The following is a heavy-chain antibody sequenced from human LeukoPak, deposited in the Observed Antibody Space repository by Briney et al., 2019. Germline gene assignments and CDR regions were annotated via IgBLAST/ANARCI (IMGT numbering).Heavy chain of an antibody. Sequence: SVKVSCKASGYTFTGYFMHWVRQAPGEGLEWMGRIIPILGIANYAQKFQGRVTITADKSTSTAYMELSSLRSEDTAVYYCARDLTYSSVNWFDPWGQGTLVTVSS. CDR3: ARDLTYSSVNWFDP. J-gene: IGHJ5*02. V-gene: IGHV1-69*04. CDR1: GYTFTGYF. CDR2: IIPILGIA. D-gene: IGHD6-13*01.